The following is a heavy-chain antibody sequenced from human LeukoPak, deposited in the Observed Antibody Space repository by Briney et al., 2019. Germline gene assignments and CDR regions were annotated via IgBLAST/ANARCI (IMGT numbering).Heavy chain of an antibody. J-gene: IGHJ4*02. V-gene: IGHV4-34*01. CDR3: ARGPIDSSGYYFPFDY. CDR2: INHSGST. Sequence: PSETLSLTCAVYGGSFSGYYWSWIRQPPGKGLEWIGEINHSGSTNYNPSLKSRVTISVDTSKNQFSLKLSSVSAADTAVYYCARGPIDSSGYYFPFDYWGQGTLVNVSS. D-gene: IGHD3-22*01. CDR1: GGSFSGYY.